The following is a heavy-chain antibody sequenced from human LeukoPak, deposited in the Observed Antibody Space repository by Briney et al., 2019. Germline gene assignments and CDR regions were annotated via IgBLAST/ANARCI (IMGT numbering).Heavy chain of an antibody. D-gene: IGHD3-22*01. Sequence: SVKVSCKASGGTFSSYAISWVRQAPGQGLEWMGGIIPIFGTANYAQKFQGRVTITADESTSTAYMELSSLRSEDTAVYYCAIPPAPYDSSGYYNYWGQGTLVTVSS. CDR1: GGTFSSYA. J-gene: IGHJ4*02. V-gene: IGHV1-69*13. CDR3: AIPPAPYDSSGYYNY. CDR2: IIPIFGTA.